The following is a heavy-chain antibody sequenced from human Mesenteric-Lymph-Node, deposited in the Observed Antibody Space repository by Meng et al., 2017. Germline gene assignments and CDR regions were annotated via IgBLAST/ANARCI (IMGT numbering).Heavy chain of an antibody. CDR3: ARVIPRRAAQIDY. CDR2: ISWNSGSI. Sequence: SLKISCAASGFTFDDYAMHWVRQAPGKGLEWVSGISWNSGSIGYADSVKGRFTISRDNAKNTLYLQMNSLRAEDTAVYYCARVIPRRAAQIDYWGQGTLVTVSS. V-gene: IGHV3-9*01. CDR1: GFTFDDYA. J-gene: IGHJ4*02.